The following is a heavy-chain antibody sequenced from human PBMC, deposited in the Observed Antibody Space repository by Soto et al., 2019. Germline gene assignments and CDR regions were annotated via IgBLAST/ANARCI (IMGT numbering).Heavy chain of an antibody. J-gene: IGHJ4*02. D-gene: IGHD3-10*01. V-gene: IGHV3-30*18. CDR1: GFSFSNYG. Sequence: QVQLVESGGGVVQPGRSLRLACAASGFSFSNYGMHWVRQAPGKGLEWVAAISPDGSNKYYADSVKGRFTISRDNSKNTLYLQMNSLRAEDTAVYYCAKDEGSGSSYITGDYWGQVTLVSVSS. CDR3: AKDEGSGSSYITGDY. CDR2: ISPDGSNK.